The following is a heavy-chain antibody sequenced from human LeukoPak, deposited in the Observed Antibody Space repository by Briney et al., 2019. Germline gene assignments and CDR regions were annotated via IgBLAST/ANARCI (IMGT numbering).Heavy chain of an antibody. D-gene: IGHD5-18*01. CDR1: GFTFNTYW. Sequence: PGGSLRLSCAASGFTFNTYWMHWVRQAPGEGLVWVSRIVGDGSSTTYADSVKGRFTISRDSAKETVYPQMNSLRAEDTAVYYCARGVPDNSYLSFWGQGTLVTVST. V-gene: IGHV3-74*01. CDR2: IVGDGSST. CDR3: ARGVPDNSYLSF. J-gene: IGHJ4*02.